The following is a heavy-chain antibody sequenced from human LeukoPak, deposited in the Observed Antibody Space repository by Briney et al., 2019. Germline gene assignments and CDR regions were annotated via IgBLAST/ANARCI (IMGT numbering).Heavy chain of an antibody. J-gene: IGHJ4*02. D-gene: IGHD3-22*01. CDR3: ARPYDISASYYDY. CDR1: GYTFTTYY. Sequence: ASVKVSCKAPGYTFTTYYIPWLRQAPGQGLEWMGIINPSGGTTTYAQKFQGRVTMTRDTSTSTVYMELNSLRSEDTAVYYCARPYDISASYYDYWGQGTLVTVSS. CDR2: INPSGGTT. V-gene: IGHV1-46*01.